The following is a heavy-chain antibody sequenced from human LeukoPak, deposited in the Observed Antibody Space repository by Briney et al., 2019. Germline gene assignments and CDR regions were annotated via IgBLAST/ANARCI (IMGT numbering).Heavy chain of an antibody. V-gene: IGHV3-30-3*02. CDR3: AKLKSRYYYDSSGYYCAY. D-gene: IGHD3-22*01. CDR1: GFTFRSYA. Sequence: GGSLGLSCAASGFTFRSYAMHWVRQAPGKGLEWVAVISYDGSNKYYADSVKGRFTISRDNSKNTLYLQMNSLRAEDTAVYYCAKLKSRYYYDSSGYYCAYWGQGTLVTVSS. CDR2: ISYDGSNK. J-gene: IGHJ4*02.